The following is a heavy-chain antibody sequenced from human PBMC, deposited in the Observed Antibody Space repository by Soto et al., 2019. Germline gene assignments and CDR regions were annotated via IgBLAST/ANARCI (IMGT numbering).Heavy chain of an antibody. V-gene: IGHV3-23*01. D-gene: IGHD3-10*01. Sequence: EVQLLESGGHLVQPGGSLRLSCAASGFTFSSYAMSWVRQAPGKGLEWVSAISGSGGSTYYADSVKGRFTISRDNSKNTLYLQMNSLRAEDTAVHYCAKDSRVTYYYGSGSPYFDYWGQGTLVTVSS. J-gene: IGHJ4*02. CDR1: GFTFSSYA. CDR2: ISGSGGST. CDR3: AKDSRVTYYYGSGSPYFDY.